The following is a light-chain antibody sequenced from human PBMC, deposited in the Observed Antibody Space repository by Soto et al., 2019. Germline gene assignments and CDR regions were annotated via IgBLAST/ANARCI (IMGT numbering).Light chain of an antibody. CDR2: AAS. V-gene: IGKV1-39*01. CDR1: QSISSY. CDR3: QQSYSTTTRT. Sequence: DIQMTQSPSSLSASVGDRVTITCRASQSISSYLNWYQQKPGKAPKLLIYAASSLQSGVPSRFSGSGSGTDFTLTISSLQPEDFATYYCQQSYSTTTRTFDPGTKVDIK. J-gene: IGKJ3*01.